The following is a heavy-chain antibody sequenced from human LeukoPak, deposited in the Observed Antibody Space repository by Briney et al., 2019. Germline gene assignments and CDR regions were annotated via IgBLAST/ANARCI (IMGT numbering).Heavy chain of an antibody. J-gene: IGHJ6*03. CDR3: ARGRTPHGRYYYYYYMDV. CDR2: INHSGST. CDR1: GGSFSGYY. D-gene: IGHD4-23*01. V-gene: IGHV4-34*01. Sequence: SETLSLTSAVYGGSFSGYYWSWIRQPPGKGLEWIGEINHSGSTNYNPSLKSRVTISVDTSKNQFSLKLSSVTAADTAVYYCARGRTPHGRYYYYYYMDVWGKGTTVTVSS.